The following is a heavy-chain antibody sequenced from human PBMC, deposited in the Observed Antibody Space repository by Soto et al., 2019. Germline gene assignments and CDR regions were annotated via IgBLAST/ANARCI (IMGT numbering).Heavy chain of an antibody. CDR1: GGSISSSSYY. CDR2: IYYSGST. Sequence: SETLSLTCTVSGGSISSSSYYWGWIRQPPGKGLEWIGSIYYSGSTYYNPSLKSRVTIPVDTSKNQFSLKLSSVTAADTAVYYCARQFSEDYYYYYGMDVWGQGTTVTVSS. D-gene: IGHD6-25*01. J-gene: IGHJ6*02. V-gene: IGHV4-39*01. CDR3: ARQFSEDYYYYYGMDV.